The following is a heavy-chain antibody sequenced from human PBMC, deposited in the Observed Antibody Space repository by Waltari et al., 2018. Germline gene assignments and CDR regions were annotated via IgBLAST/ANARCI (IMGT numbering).Heavy chain of an antibody. CDR3: ARAAPFPADPQGYSQH. D-gene: IGHD6-25*01. J-gene: IGHJ1*01. CDR1: GYSISSGHY. Sequence: VQLQESGPGLVKASETLSLTCAVSGYSISSGHYWGWIRQPPGKGLEWIGSIYHSGRTYYNPSLKSRATVSVDPSNNQFSLKLTSVTAADTAVYYCARAAPFPADPQGYSQHWGQGTLVTVSS. CDR2: IYHSGRT. V-gene: IGHV4-38-2*01.